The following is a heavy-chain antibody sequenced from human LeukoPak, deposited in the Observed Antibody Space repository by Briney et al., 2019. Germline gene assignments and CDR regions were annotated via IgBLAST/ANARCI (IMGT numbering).Heavy chain of an antibody. V-gene: IGHV4-39*01. CDR3: ARLGAAAGEFDY. Sequence: SETLSLTCTVSGGSVSSSTHYRGWLRQPPGKGLEWIGSIYHSGTTYYNPSLKSRVTISVDTSKNQFSLKLSSVTATDTAVYYCARLGAAAGEFDYWGQGTLVTVSS. CDR1: GGSVSSSTHY. D-gene: IGHD6-13*01. CDR2: IYHSGTT. J-gene: IGHJ4*02.